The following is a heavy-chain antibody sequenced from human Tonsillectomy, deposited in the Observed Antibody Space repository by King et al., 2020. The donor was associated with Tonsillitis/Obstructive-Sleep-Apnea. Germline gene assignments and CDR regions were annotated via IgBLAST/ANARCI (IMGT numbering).Heavy chain of an antibody. J-gene: IGHJ3*02. CDR2: IRWNSGRV. V-gene: IGHV3-9*01. D-gene: IGHD2-21*01. CDR1: GFTFDEYA. CDR3: AKEIRELWWRSPDAFDI. Sequence: VQLVESGGGLVQPGRSLRLSCAASGFTFDEYAMHWVRQAPGKGLEWVSGIRWNSGRVGYADAVKGRFTISRDNAKNSLSLQMNSLRAEDTALYHCAKEIRELWWRSPDAFDIWGQGTMVTVSS.